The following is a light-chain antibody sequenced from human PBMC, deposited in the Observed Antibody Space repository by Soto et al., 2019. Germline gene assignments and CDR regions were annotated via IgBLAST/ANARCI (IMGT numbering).Light chain of an antibody. J-gene: IGLJ3*02. CDR1: SSDVGGSDY. CDR2: DVS. V-gene: IGLV2-14*01. Sequence: QSALTQPASVSGSPGQSITISCTGTSSDVGGSDYVSWYQQHPGKAPKLMIYDVSNRPSGVSNRFSGSKSGNTASLTISGLQAEDEDDYDCSSYTSSANWVFGGGTKVTVL. CDR3: SSYTSSANWV.